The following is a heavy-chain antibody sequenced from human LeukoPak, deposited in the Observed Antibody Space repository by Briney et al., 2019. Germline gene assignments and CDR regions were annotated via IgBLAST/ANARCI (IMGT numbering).Heavy chain of an antibody. J-gene: IGHJ4*02. D-gene: IGHD3-10*01. V-gene: IGHV4-59*01. CDR3: ARDRGLWFGELLDY. CDR1: GGSISNYY. CDR2: VYYSGTT. Sequence: SETLYLTCTVSGGSISNYYWSWIRQSPEKGLEWIGYVYYSGTTNYNPSLKSRVTISVDTSKNQFSLKLNSVTAADTAVYYCARDRGLWFGELLDYWGPGTLVTVSS.